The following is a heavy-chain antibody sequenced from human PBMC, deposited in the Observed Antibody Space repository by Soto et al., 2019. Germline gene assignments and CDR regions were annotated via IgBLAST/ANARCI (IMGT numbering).Heavy chain of an antibody. J-gene: IGHJ4*02. V-gene: IGHV3-23*01. Sequence: GGSPRLSCAAPGFTFSSYAMGWVRQAPGKGLEGGSAISGSGGSTYYADSVKGRFTISRDNPKNTLYLQMNSLRAEDTAVYYCAKDGRDANQYYDSSGYYGHAYYFDYWGQGTLVTVSS. CDR1: GFTFSSYA. D-gene: IGHD3-22*01. CDR3: AKDGRDANQYYDSSGYYGHAYYFDY. CDR2: ISGSGGST.